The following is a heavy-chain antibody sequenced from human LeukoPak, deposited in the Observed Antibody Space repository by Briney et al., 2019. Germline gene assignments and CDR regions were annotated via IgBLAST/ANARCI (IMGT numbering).Heavy chain of an antibody. D-gene: IGHD2/OR15-2a*01. CDR3: ARGNIDPYVFDI. Sequence: PSETLSLTCAVHGGSFSRYSWNWIRQPPGKGLEWIGEINHSGSTNYNPSLKSRVTISVDTSKNQFSLKVNSVIAADTAVYYCARGNIDPYVFDIWGQGTMITVSS. V-gene: IGHV4-34*01. CDR1: GGSFSRYS. CDR2: INHSGST. J-gene: IGHJ3*02.